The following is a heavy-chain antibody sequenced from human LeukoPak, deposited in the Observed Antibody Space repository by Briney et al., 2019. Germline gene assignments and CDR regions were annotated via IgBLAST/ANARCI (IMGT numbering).Heavy chain of an antibody. CDR3: VSFYETY. V-gene: IGHV3-74*01. CDR1: GYYC. J-gene: IGHJ4*02. CDR2: INSDGSWT. D-gene: IGHD2/OR15-2a*01. Sequence: GGSVRLSCAASGYYCMHWVRQAPGKGLVWVSHINSDGSWTSYADSVKGRFTISKDNAKNTVYLQMNSLRAEDTAVYYCVSFYETYWGRGTLVTVSS.